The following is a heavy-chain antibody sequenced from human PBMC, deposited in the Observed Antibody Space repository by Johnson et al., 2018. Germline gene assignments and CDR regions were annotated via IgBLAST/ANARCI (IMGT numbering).Heavy chain of an antibody. D-gene: IGHD2/OR15-2a*01. CDR1: AFTFSDYA. CDR2: ISDSGGER. CDR3: ARHYLRFKYMDV. V-gene: IGHV3-23*04. Sequence: EVQLVETEGGLVQPGGSLRLSCAASAFTFSDYAMTWVRQAPGKGLEWVSSISDSGGERDYADSVKGRFTISRDNSKNTLYLQMDTLRVEDTAVYYCARHYLRFKYMDVWGKGTTVTVS. J-gene: IGHJ6*03.